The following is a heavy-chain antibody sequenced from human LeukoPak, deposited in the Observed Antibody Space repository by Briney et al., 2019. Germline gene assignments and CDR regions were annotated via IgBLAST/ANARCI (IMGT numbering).Heavy chain of an antibody. Sequence: PGGSQGLSCAASGFTFSTSWMHWVRQAPGKGLVWVSRINSDGSSTNYADSVKGRFTISRDNAKNTLYLQMNSLRTEDTAVYYCACYGITPPHWGQGALVTVSS. CDR1: GFTFSTSW. V-gene: IGHV3-74*01. D-gene: IGHD2-15*01. CDR3: ACYGITPPH. J-gene: IGHJ4*02. CDR2: INSDGSST.